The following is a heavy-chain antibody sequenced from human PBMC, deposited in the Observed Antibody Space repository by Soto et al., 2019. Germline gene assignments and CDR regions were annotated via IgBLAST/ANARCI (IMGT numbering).Heavy chain of an antibody. J-gene: IGHJ1*01. V-gene: IGHV4-59*11. D-gene: IGHD3-22*01. CDR2: IYYSGST. CDR3: ARSIPWYDSNGYREYFPD. Sequence: PSETLSLTCIVSSGSINGHYWSWIRQPPGKGLEWIGYIYYSGSTNYNPSLKSRVTISLDTSKNQFSQRLNSVTAADTAVYYCARSIPWYDSNGYREYFPDWGQGTLVTVSS. CDR1: SGSINGHY.